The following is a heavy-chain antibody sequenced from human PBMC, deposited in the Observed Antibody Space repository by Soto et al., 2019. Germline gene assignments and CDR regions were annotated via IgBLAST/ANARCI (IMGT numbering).Heavy chain of an antibody. V-gene: IGHV3-23*01. Sequence: LRLSCAASGFPFRSYAMSWVRQSPGKGLAWVSGIGGSGGDKFYADSVKGRFTVSRDNAENTLSLELNSLRVEDTAIYYCARRSWRGRADYWGQGILVTVSS. CDR3: ARRSWRGRADY. J-gene: IGHJ4*02. CDR1: GFPFRSYA. CDR2: IGGSGGDK. D-gene: IGHD3-3*01.